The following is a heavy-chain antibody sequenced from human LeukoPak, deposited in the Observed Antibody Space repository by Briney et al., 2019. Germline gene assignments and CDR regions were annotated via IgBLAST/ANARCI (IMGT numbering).Heavy chain of an antibody. V-gene: IGHV3-20*04. J-gene: IGHJ6*03. D-gene: IGHD3-22*01. Sequence: GGSLRLSCAASGFTFDDYGMSWVRQAPGKGLEWVSGINWNGGSTGYADSVKGRFTISRDNAKNSLYLQMNSLRAEDTAVYYCTTVFYYDSSGYVYYMDVWGKGTTVTISS. CDR1: GFTFDDYG. CDR3: TTVFYYDSSGYVYYMDV. CDR2: INWNGGST.